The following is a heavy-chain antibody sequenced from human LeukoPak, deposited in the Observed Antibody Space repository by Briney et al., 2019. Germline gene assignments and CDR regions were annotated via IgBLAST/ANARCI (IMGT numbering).Heavy chain of an antibody. Sequence: GGSLRLSCAASGFIFTTYAMIWVRQAPGKGLEWVSTISGGGGSTFYADSVKGRFTIFRVNSKNTLYLQMNSLRAEDTAVYYCAKVWGYGSGSYYKGSYFDYWGQGTLVTVSS. CDR2: ISGGGGST. V-gene: IGHV3-23*01. D-gene: IGHD3-10*01. CDR3: AKVWGYGSGSYYKGSYFDY. J-gene: IGHJ4*02. CDR1: GFIFTTYA.